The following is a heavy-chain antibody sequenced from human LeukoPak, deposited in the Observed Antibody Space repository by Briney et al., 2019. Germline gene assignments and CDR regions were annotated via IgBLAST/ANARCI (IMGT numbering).Heavy chain of an antibody. D-gene: IGHD1/OR15-1a*01. Sequence: PGGSLRLSCAASGFSFRKNDMHWVRQRPGKGLEWVSGIGNAGDTNYSGSVKGRFTISREMAKNSLYLQMNSLRAEDAAVYYCASRTSWYYGLDVWGQGTTVIVSS. J-gene: IGHJ6*02. CDR2: IGNAGDT. CDR1: GFSFRKND. V-gene: IGHV3-13*01. CDR3: ASRTSWYYGLDV.